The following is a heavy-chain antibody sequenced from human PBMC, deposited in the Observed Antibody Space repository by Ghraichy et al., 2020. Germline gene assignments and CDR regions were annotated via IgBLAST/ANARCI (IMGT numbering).Heavy chain of an antibody. J-gene: IGHJ5*02. Sequence: LSLTCAASGFTFSSYSMNWVRQAPGKGLEWVSSISSSSSYIYYADSVKGRFTISRDNAKNSLYLQMNSLRAEDTAVYYCARDQWGDCSGGSCYGASWFDPWGQGTLVTVSS. D-gene: IGHD2-15*01. CDR2: ISSSSSYI. CDR1: GFTFSSYS. CDR3: ARDQWGDCSGGSCYGASWFDP. V-gene: IGHV3-21*01.